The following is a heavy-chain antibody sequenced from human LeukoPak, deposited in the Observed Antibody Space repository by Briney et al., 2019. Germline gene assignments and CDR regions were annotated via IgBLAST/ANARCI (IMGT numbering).Heavy chain of an antibody. V-gene: IGHV3-53*01. D-gene: IGHD5-12*01. CDR3: ARMFGGNYYGYYFDN. CDR2: LYSGGMT. Sequence: GGSLRLSCSASGFIFNNYYMTWVRQAPGKGLECVSLLYSGGMTYYADSVKGRFTISADNSKNTVNLQMNSLRVEDTAIYYCARMFGGNYYGYYFDNWGQGSMLTVSS. J-gene: IGHJ4*02. CDR1: GFIFNNYY.